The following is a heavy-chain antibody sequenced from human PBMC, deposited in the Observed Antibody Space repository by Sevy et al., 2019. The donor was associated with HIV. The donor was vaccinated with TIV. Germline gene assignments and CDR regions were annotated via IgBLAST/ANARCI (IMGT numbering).Heavy chain of an antibody. D-gene: IGHD3-22*01. V-gene: IGHV1-8*01. CDR1: GYTFTSYD. CDR2: MNPNSGNT. J-gene: IGHJ3*02. Sequence: ASVKVSCKASGYTFTSYDINWVRQATGQGLEWMGWMNPNSGNTGYGEKFQGRVTMTRNTSISTAYMELSSLRSEDTAVYYCASDLTYYYDSSGEGAFDIWGQGTMVTVSS. CDR3: ASDLTYYYDSSGEGAFDI.